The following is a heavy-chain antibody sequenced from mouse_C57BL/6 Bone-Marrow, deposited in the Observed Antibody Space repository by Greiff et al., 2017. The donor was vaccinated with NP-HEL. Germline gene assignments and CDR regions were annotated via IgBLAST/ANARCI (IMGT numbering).Heavy chain of an antibody. CDR1: GYTFTDYE. D-gene: IGHD2-4*01. CDR3: TRRALYDYDGGVCYAMDY. V-gene: IGHV1-15*01. Sequence: QVQLQQSGAELVRPGASVTLSCKASGYTFTDYEMHWVKQTPVHGLEWIGAIDPETGGTAYNQKFKGKAILTADKSSSTAYMELRSLTSEDSAVYYCTRRALYDYDGGVCYAMDYWGQGTSVTVSS. J-gene: IGHJ4*01. CDR2: IDPETGGT.